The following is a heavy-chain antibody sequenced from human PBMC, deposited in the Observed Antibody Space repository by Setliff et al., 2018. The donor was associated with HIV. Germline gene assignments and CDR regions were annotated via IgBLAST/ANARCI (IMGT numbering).Heavy chain of an antibody. CDR2: ISYDGSNE. CDR3: ARDRVNGGVPFDI. D-gene: IGHD3-3*01. V-gene: IGHV3-30*03. CDR1: GASISSYY. J-gene: IGHJ3*02. Sequence: PSETLSLTCSVSGASISSYYGSWVRQAPGKGLEWVTLISYDGSNEYYADSVKGRFTISRDNSRNTLYLQMNSLRPEDTAVYYCARDRVNGGVPFDIWGRGTMVTVSS.